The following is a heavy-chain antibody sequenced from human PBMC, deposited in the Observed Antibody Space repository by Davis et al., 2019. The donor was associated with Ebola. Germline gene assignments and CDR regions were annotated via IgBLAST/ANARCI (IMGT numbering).Heavy chain of an antibody. Sequence: GESLKISCAASGFTFSSYAMHWVRQAPGKGLEWVAVISYDGNNKYYADSVKGRFTISRDNSKNSLYLQMNSLRDEDTAVYYCARDTIFGVVISTYFDYWGQGTLVTVSS. CDR2: ISYDGNNK. V-gene: IGHV3-30-3*01. J-gene: IGHJ4*02. CDR3: ARDTIFGVVISTYFDY. CDR1: GFTFSSYA. D-gene: IGHD3-3*01.